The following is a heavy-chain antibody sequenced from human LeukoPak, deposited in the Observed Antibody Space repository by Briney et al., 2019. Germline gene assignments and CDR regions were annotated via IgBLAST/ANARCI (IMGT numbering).Heavy chain of an antibody. D-gene: IGHD3-10*01. Sequence: SETLSLTCAVYGGSFSGYYWSWIRQPPGKGLEWIGEINHSGSTNYNPSLKSRVTISVDTSKNQFSLKLSSVTAADTAMYYCARGLGVRGVIYWGQGTLVTVSS. J-gene: IGHJ4*02. CDR2: INHSGST. CDR3: ARGLGVRGVIY. V-gene: IGHV4-34*01. CDR1: GGSFSGYY.